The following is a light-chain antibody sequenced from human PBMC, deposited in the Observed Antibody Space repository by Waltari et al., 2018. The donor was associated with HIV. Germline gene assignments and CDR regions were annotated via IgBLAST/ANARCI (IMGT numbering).Light chain of an antibody. V-gene: IGLV3-25*03. J-gene: IGLJ3*02. Sequence: SYDLTQTPSVSVSPGQTARINCSRGALPKKYSSWYRQKAGQAPMLLIFKDIERPPGIPERISGSGSGTGVTLTISDVQAEDEGDYFCQSTDYDGTWVFGGGTKLTVL. CDR1: ALPKKY. CDR3: QSTDYDGTWV. CDR2: KDI.